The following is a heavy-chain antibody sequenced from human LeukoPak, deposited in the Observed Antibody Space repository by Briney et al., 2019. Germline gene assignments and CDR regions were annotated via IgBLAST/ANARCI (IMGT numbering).Heavy chain of an antibody. D-gene: IGHD2-15*01. CDR3: ARDPHEWWSNPYAFDI. CDR2: ISSGSNTI. Sequence: GGSLRLSCAASGFTFSSYSMNWVRQAPGKGLEWISYISSGSNTIHYADSVKGRFTISRDNAKNSLYLQMNSLRAEDTAVYYCARDPHEWWSNPYAFDIWGQGTMVTVSS. V-gene: IGHV3-48*04. CDR1: GFTFSSYS. J-gene: IGHJ3*02.